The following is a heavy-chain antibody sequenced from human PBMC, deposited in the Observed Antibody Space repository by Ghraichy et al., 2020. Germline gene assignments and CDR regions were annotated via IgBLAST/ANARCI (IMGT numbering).Heavy chain of an antibody. V-gene: IGHV1-18*01. CDR3: AIIGATTSESF. D-gene: IGHD5-12*01. CDR1: GNTFTRFG. CDR2: ISANNGNT. Sequence: ASVKVSCKASGNTFTRFGISWVRQAPGQGLEWMGWISANNGNTHYAQNLQGRVTMTTDTSTSTAYMELRSLRSDDTAMYYCAIIGATTSESFWGQGTLVPVSS. J-gene: IGHJ4*02.